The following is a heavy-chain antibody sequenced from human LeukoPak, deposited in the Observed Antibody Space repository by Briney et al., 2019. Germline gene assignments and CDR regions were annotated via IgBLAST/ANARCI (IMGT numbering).Heavy chain of an antibody. CDR1: GGSISSSSYY. J-gene: IGHJ4*02. CDR2: IYYSGST. CDR3: ARGGIVVVTVFDY. D-gene: IGHD2-21*02. V-gene: IGHV4-39*07. Sequence: SETLSHTCTVSGGSISSSSYYWGWIRQPPGKGLEWIGSIYYSGSTYYNPSLKSRVTISVDTSKNQFSLKLSSVSAADTAVYYCARGGIVVVTVFDYWGQGTLVTVSS.